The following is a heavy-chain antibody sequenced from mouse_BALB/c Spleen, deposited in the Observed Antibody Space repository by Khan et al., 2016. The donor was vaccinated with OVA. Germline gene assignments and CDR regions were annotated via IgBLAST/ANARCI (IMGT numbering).Heavy chain of an antibody. D-gene: IGHD1-3*01. CDR1: GFNIKDYY. Sequence: VQLQQSGAELVRSGASVKLSCTASGFNIKDYYIHWMKQRPKQGLEWIGWIDPENGDTECAPEFQGKATLTADISSNPAYLPLISLTFEDTAVYYGSAAKLSLWFAAWGQGTLVTVAA. J-gene: IGHJ3*01. CDR2: IDPENGDT. V-gene: IGHV14-4*02. CDR3: SAAKLSLWFAA.